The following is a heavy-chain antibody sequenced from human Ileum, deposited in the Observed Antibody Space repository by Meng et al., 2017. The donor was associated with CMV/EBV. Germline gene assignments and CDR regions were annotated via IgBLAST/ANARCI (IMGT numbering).Heavy chain of an antibody. CDR1: GFTFSGSW. J-gene: IGHJ4*02. V-gene: IGHV3-74*01. CDR3: TKDYRRRLDY. CDR2: ISDDGITT. D-gene: IGHD4-11*01. Sequence: GESLKISCAASGFTFSGSWMSWVRQAPGKGLVWVSYISDDGITTAYADSVKGRFTISRDNAKNTLHRKINSLRVEDKAVYYCTKDYRRRLDYWGQGTLVTVSS.